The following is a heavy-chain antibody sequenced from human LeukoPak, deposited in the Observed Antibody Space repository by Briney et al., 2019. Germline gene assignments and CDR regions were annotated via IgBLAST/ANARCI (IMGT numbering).Heavy chain of an antibody. CDR2: ISSSSSYI. Sequence: PGGSLRLSCAASGFTFSSYSMTWVRQAPGKGLEWVSSISSSSSYIYYADSVKGRFTISRDNAKDSLYLQMNSLRAEDTAVYYCARESLPVGGSSSWYVLRPDYWGQGTLVTVSS. V-gene: IGHV3-21*01. CDR3: ARESLPVGGSSSWYVLRPDY. D-gene: IGHD6-13*01. J-gene: IGHJ4*02. CDR1: GFTFSSYS.